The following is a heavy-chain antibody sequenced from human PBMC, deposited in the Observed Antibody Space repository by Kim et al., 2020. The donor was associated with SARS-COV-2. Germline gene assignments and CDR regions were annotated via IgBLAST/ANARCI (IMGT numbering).Heavy chain of an antibody. D-gene: IGHD4-17*01. V-gene: IGHV4-4*02. CDR3: ARGHNDYGDYSN. Sequence: NYLPSLKSRVPMSVDKSKNPFSLKLSSVTAADTAVYYCARGHNDYGDYSNWGQGTLVTVSS. J-gene: IGHJ4*02.